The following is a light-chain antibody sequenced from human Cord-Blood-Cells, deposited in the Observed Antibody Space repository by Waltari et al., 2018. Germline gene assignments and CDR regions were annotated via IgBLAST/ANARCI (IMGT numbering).Light chain of an antibody. Sequence: QSALTQPASVSGSPGQSITISCTGTSSDVGGYNYVSWYQQHPGKAPKLMIYEVSKRPWGVSNGFSGSKSGNTASLTISGLQAEDEADYYCSSYTSSSTWVFGGGTKLTVL. CDR1: SSDVGGYNY. CDR2: EVS. V-gene: IGLV2-14*01. CDR3: SSYTSSSTWV. J-gene: IGLJ3*02.